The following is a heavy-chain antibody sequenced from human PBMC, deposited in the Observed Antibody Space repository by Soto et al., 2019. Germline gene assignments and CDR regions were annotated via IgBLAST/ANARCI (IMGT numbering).Heavy chain of an antibody. CDR2: ISYSGIT. Sequence: SETLSLTCTVSGDSISSGDYYWGWIRHHPGRGLEWIGYISYSGITYYNPSLKSRLTLSLDTSKNQFTLELHSVTSSDTAIYYCAIYYDFWSGHADAFEVWRQGTM. D-gene: IGHD3-3*01. CDR1: GDSISSGDYY. CDR3: AIYYDFWSGHADAFEV. J-gene: IGHJ3*01. V-gene: IGHV4-31*03.